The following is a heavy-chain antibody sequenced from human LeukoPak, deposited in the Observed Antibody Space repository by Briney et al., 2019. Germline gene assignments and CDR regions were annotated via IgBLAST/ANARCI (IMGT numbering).Heavy chain of an antibody. Sequence: ASVKVSCKASGYTFTGYYMHWVRQAPGQGLEWMGQINPNSGGTNYAQKFQGRVTMTRDTSISTAYMELSRLRSDDTAVYYCARGSHNNYYDSSGYPHWGQGTLVTVSS. D-gene: IGHD3-22*01. CDR2: INPNSGGT. CDR1: GYTFTGYY. V-gene: IGHV1-2*06. CDR3: ARGSHNNYYDSSGYPH. J-gene: IGHJ4*02.